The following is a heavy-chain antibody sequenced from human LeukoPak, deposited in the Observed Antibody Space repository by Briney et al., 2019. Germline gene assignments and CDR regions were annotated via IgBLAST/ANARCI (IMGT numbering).Heavy chain of an antibody. CDR3: ARGVLGVRGWFRP. CDR2: IYHSGST. CDR1: GGSISSGGYS. D-gene: IGHD3-10*01. J-gene: IGHJ5*02. V-gene: IGHV4-30-2*01. Sequence: SQTLSLTCAVSGGSISSGGYSWSWIRQPPGKGLEWIGYIYHSGSTYYHPSLNSRVTISVNRSKNQLPRKLSSVAAADTAGYYWARGVLGVRGWFRPWGQGTLVSVSS.